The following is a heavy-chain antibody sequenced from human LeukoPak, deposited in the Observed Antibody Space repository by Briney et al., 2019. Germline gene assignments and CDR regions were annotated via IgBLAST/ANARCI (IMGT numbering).Heavy chain of an antibody. J-gene: IGHJ4*02. CDR2: MEFSRGDT. Sequence: ASVKVSCKAFGYTLTDYDINWVRQATGQGLEWVGWMEFSRGDTDFAQKFQGRVAFTSDASTNTAYMELSGLRSEDTATYYCARGNPKYTSTFGFWGQGTLVTVSS. CDR1: GYTLTDYD. CDR3: ARGNPKYTSTFGF. V-gene: IGHV1-8*03. D-gene: IGHD2-2*01.